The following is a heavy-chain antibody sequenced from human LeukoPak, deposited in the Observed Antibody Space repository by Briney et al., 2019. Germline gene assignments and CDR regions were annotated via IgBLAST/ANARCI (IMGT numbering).Heavy chain of an antibody. D-gene: IGHD3-10*02. CDR1: GFTFDDYG. J-gene: IGHJ6*04. V-gene: IGHV3-20*03. Sequence: GGSLRLSYAASGFTFDDYGLSWVRQAPGKGLEWVSGINWSGGSTGYADSVKGRFTISRDNAKNSLYLQMNSLRAEDTAVYYCAELGITMIGGVWGKGTTVTISS. CDR2: INWSGGST. CDR3: AELGITMIGGV.